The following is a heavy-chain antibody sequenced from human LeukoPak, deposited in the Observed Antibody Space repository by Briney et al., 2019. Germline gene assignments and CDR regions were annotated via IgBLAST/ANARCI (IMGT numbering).Heavy chain of an antibody. V-gene: IGHV3-64D*09. CDR1: GFTFSTYT. J-gene: IGHJ4*02. D-gene: IGHD1-26*01. Sequence: GGSLRLSCSASGFTFSTYTMNWVRQAPGKGLDYVSAINSNGGGTYYADSVKGRFTISRDNSKSTLYLQMSSLRAEDTAVYYCVRTIVGATFDYWGQGTLVTVSS. CDR2: INSNGGGT. CDR3: VRTIVGATFDY.